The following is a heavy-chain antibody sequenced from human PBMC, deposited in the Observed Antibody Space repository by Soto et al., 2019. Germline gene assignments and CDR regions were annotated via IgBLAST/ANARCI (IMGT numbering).Heavy chain of an antibody. CDR1: GFTFSSYW. Sequence: GGSLRLSCAASGFTFSSYWMSWVRQAPGKGLEWVANIKQDGSEEYYVDSVKGRFTISRDNAKNSLYLQMNSLRAEDTAVYYCARNWGMIPTDYWGQGTLVTVSS. CDR2: IKQDGSEE. CDR3: ARNWGMIPTDY. D-gene: IGHD7-27*01. V-gene: IGHV3-7*01. J-gene: IGHJ4*02.